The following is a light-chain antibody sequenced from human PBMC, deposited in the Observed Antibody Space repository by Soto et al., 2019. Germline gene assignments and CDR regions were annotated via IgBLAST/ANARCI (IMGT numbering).Light chain of an antibody. Sequence: QSALTQPASVSGSPGQSITISCAGTSSDVGGYNYVSWYQQHLGKAPRLMIYGVTNRPSGVSNRFSGSKSGNTASLTISGLQAEDEADYYCSSYTSSSSLVVFGGGTKLTVL. J-gene: IGLJ2*01. V-gene: IGLV2-14*01. CDR2: GVT. CDR1: SSDVGGYNY. CDR3: SSYTSSSSLVV.